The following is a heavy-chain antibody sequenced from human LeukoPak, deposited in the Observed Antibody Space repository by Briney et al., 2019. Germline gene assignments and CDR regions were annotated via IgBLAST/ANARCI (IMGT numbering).Heavy chain of an antibody. J-gene: IGHJ6*02. Sequence: ASVKVSSTASGDTLTNYYMHWVPQAPGPGLEWMGIIGPSVSTTYLQKIQGRVTMTRDTSTSSVYMELSSLRSDDTAVYYCAGEEGIAAAATIYYYGMDVWGQGTTVTVSS. CDR2: IGPSVST. CDR3: AGEEGIAAAATIYYYGMDV. CDR1: GDTLTNYY. D-gene: IGHD6-13*01. V-gene: IGHV1-46*01.